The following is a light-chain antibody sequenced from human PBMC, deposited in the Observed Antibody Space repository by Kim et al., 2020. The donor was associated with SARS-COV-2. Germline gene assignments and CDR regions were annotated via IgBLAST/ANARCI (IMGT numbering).Light chain of an antibody. V-gene: IGLV2-14*03. CDR2: DVT. J-gene: IGLJ1*01. Sequence: QSALTQPASISGSLGQSITISCTGTSSDVGGQKYVSWYQQHPGKAPKLMIFDVTNRPSGISDRFSGSKSGNTASLNISGLRAEDEADYYCCSYTNSGTYVFGSGTKVTVL. CDR1: SSDVGGQKY. CDR3: CSYTNSGTYV.